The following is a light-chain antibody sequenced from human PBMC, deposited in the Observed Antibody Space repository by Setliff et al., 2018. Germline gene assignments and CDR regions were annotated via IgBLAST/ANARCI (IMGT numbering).Light chain of an antibody. CDR3: AAWDDSLNGQV. Sequence: QSVLAQPPSASGTPGQRVTISCSGISSNIGTNTVNWYQQLPGTAPKLLIYSNNQRPSGVPDRFSGSESGTSASLAISGLQSEDEADYYCAAWDDSLNGQVFGTGTKGTVL. CDR2: SNN. V-gene: IGLV1-44*01. J-gene: IGLJ1*01. CDR1: SSNIGTNT.